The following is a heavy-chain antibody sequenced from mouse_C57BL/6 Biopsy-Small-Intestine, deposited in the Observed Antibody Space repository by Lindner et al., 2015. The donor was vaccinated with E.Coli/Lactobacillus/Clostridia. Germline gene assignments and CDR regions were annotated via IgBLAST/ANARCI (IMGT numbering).Heavy chain of an antibody. D-gene: IGHD2-12*01. CDR1: GYTFTGYY. V-gene: IGHV1-72*04. Sequence: SVKVSCKTSGYTFTGYYMHWVRQAPGQGLEWMGWINPKSGDTDYAQKFQGRVTMTRDTSISTVYMELSRLRSDDTAIYYCARSYYGSETCSHWGQGTLVTVSS. CDR3: ARSYYGSETCSH. CDR2: INPKSGDT. J-gene: IGHJ4*01.